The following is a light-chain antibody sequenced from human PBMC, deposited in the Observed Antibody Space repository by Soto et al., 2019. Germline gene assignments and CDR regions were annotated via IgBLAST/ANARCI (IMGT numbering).Light chain of an antibody. V-gene: IGLV4-60*02. Sequence: QLVLTQSSSASASLGSSVKLTCTLSSGHSSYIIAWHQQQPGKAPRYLMKLEGSGTYNKGSGDPDRFSGSSSGADRSLTISHFQVEDEADYYCETWDTNTRVFGGGTKLTVL. CDR3: ETWDTNTRV. CDR2: LEGSGTY. J-gene: IGLJ2*01. CDR1: SGHSSYI.